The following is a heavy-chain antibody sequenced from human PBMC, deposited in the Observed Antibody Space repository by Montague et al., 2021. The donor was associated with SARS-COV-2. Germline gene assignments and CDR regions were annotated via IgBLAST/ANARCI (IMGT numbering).Heavy chain of an antibody. D-gene: IGHD3-22*01. Sequence: SETLSLTCTVSGGSISGCCWSWIRQTPGKGLEWIGYISYSGSTNXSPSLKSRVTIFLDTSKNQFSLKLSSVTAADTAVYFCARDLYDSAGYLRDAFDMWGQGTMVTVSS. CDR3: ARDLYDSAGYLRDAFDM. J-gene: IGHJ3*02. CDR1: GGSISGCC. V-gene: IGHV4-59*13. CDR2: ISYSGST.